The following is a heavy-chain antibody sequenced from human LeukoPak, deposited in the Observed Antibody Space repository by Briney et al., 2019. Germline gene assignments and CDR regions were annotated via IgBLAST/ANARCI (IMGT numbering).Heavy chain of an antibody. Sequence: GGSLRLSCAASGFTFSSYSMNWVRQAPGKGLEWVANIKQDGSEKYYVDSVKGRFTISRDNAKNSLYLQMNSLRAEDTAVYYCARDIRAYYDFWSGYYKGPALDYWGQGTLVTVSS. V-gene: IGHV3-7*01. CDR1: GFTFSSYS. D-gene: IGHD3-3*01. CDR3: ARDIRAYYDFWSGYYKGPALDY. J-gene: IGHJ4*02. CDR2: IKQDGSEK.